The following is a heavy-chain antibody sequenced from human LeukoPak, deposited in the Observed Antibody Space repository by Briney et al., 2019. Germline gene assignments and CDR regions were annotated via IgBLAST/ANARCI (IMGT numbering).Heavy chain of an antibody. V-gene: IGHV4-39*07. CDR3: ARDAYDILTGPFDY. D-gene: IGHD3-9*01. Sequence: SETLSLTCTVSGGSISTSSYYWGWVRQPPGKGLEWIGNIFYSGSTYYSPSLKSRVTISVDTSKNQFSLKLSSVTAADTAVYYCARDAYDILTGPFDYWGQGTLVTVSS. CDR2: IFYSGST. J-gene: IGHJ4*02. CDR1: GGSISTSSYY.